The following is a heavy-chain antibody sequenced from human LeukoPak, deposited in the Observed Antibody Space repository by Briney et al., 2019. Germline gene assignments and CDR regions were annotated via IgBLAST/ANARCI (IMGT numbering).Heavy chain of an antibody. V-gene: IGHV3-23*01. D-gene: IGHD5/OR15-5a*01. CDR3: VKDMVQRNGVYDSVDI. CDR2: IGVGGKSA. J-gene: IGHJ3*02. CDR1: GFTFSDYA. Sequence: GGSLRLSCGASGFTFSDYAMNWVRQAPGQGLGWVSYIGVGGKSAYYAYSDKGRFTMSRDNSKNALYLQVNGLRVEDTAMYYCVKDMVQRNGVYDSVDIWGQGTMVAGSS.